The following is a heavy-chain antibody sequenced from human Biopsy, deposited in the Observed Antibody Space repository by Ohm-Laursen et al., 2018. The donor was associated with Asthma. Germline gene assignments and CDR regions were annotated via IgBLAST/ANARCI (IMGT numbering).Heavy chain of an antibody. Sequence: SVKVSCKASGYNFISFAIHWVRQAPGQRLEWMGGINTNTGNPTYAQGFTGRFVFPLDTSVSTAYLQISSLKADDTAVYYCARGLLGMDVWGQGTTVTVSS. CDR1: GYNFISFA. J-gene: IGHJ6*02. CDR3: ARGLLGMDV. V-gene: IGHV7-4-1*02. D-gene: IGHD2-15*01. CDR2: INTNTGNP.